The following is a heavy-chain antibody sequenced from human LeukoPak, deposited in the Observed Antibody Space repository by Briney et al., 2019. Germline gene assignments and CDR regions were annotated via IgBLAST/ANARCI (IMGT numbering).Heavy chain of an antibody. Sequence: GGSPRLSCAASGFTFSRYWMHWVRQAPGKGLEWVSAISGSGGTTYYADSVKGRFTISRDNSKNTLYLQMNSLRAEDTAVYYCAKHYFGSGTSHFDCWGQGTLVTVSS. V-gene: IGHV3-23*01. D-gene: IGHD3-10*01. CDR2: ISGSGGTT. CDR3: AKHYFGSGTSHFDC. CDR1: GFTFSRYW. J-gene: IGHJ4*02.